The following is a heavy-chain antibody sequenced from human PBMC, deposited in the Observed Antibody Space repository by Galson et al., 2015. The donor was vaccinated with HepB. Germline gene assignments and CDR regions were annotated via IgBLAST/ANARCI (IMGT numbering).Heavy chain of an antibody. CDR2: ICPGDSDT. CDR3: ARFSFDSSSSPYYYGMDV. Sequence: QSGAEVKKPGESLKISCKGSGYSFTSYWIGWVRQMPGKGLEWMGIICPGDSDTRYSPSFQGQVTISADKSISTAYLQWSSLKASDTAMYYCARFSFDSSSSPYYYGMDVWGQGTTVTVSS. CDR1: GYSFTSYW. V-gene: IGHV5-51*01. D-gene: IGHD6-6*01. J-gene: IGHJ6*02.